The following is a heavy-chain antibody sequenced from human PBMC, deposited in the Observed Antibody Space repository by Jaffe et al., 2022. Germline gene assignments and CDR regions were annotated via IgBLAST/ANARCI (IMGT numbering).Heavy chain of an antibody. D-gene: IGHD3-10*01. CDR2: ISSSGSTI. V-gene: IGHV3-48*03. J-gene: IGHJ5*02. CDR3: ARARLWFENWFDP. CDR1: GFTFSSYE. Sequence: EVQLVESGGGLVQPGGSLRLSCAASGFTFSSYEMNWVRQAPGKGLEWVSYISSSGSTIYYADSVKGRFTISRDNAKNSLYLQMNSLRAEDTAVYYCARARLWFENWFDPWGQGTLVTVSS.